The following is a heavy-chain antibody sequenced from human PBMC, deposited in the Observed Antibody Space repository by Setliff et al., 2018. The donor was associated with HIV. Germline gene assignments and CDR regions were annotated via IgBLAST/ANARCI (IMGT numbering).Heavy chain of an antibody. V-gene: IGHV3-7*01. Sequence: GGSLRLSCAASRFDFNNYWMCWVRQAPGKGLEWVANIGQDGSEKNYVDSVKGRFTIFRDNAKNTLFLQMNSLRAEDTAMYYCARDSSGTYTQDDDALDLWGQGTMVTVSS. J-gene: IGHJ3*01. CDR3: ARDSSGTYTQDDDALDL. CDR2: IGQDGSEK. CDR1: RFDFNNYW. D-gene: IGHD1-26*01.